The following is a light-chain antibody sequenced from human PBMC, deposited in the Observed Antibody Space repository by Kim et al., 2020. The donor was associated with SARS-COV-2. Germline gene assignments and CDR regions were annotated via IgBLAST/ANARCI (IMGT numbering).Light chain of an antibody. Sequence: RVTISCTGSGSNIGAGYDVHWYHQLPGTAPKVLIYDNNSRPSGVPDRFSGSKSGTSASLAITGLQAGDEADYYCQSYDSSLSGWVFGGGTQLTVL. J-gene: IGLJ3*02. V-gene: IGLV1-40*01. CDR1: GSNIGAGYD. CDR3: QSYDSSLSGWV. CDR2: DNN.